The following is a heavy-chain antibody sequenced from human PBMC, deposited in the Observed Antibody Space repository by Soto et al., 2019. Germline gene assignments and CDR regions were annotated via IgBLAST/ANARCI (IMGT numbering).Heavy chain of an antibody. D-gene: IGHD4-17*01. J-gene: IGHJ5*02. V-gene: IGHV1-18*04. CDR3: ARGTVTSGRWFGP. Sequence: QVHLVQSGTEVKEPGASVKVSCKASASTFTGYTINWVRQAPGQGLEWMGWISTFNGNTKYAGNFEGGVTMTTNTSTSPAYMELTSLTFDDTAVYFCARGTVTSGRWFGPWGQGALVSVSS. CDR1: ASTFTGYT. CDR2: ISTFNGNT.